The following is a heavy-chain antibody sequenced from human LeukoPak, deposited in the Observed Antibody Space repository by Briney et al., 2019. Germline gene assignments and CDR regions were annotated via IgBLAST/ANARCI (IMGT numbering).Heavy chain of an antibody. Sequence: GGSLRLSCAASGFTFSSYTMNWVRQAPGKGLEWVSSISSSSSYIFYADSVKGRFTISRDNAKNSLYLQMNSLRAEDTAVYYCARFLKTGYWAQYYYFDLWGRGTPVTVSS. V-gene: IGHV3-21*01. CDR2: ISSSSSYI. J-gene: IGHJ2*01. D-gene: IGHD3-9*01. CDR3: ARFLKTGYWAQYYYFDL. CDR1: GFTFSSYT.